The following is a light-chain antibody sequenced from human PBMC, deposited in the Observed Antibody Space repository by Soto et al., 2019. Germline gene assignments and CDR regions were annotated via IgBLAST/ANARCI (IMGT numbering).Light chain of an antibody. CDR2: EVH. CDR3: SSYTTRSTPLYV. V-gene: IGLV2-14*01. J-gene: IGLJ1*01. CDR1: SSDVGSYNY. Sequence: QSALTQPASVSGSPGQSITISCPGTSSDVGSYNYVSWYQQHPDKAPKLMIYEVHNRPSGFSNRFSGSKSGNTASLTISGLQAEDEADYYCSSYTTRSTPLYVFGTGTKVTVL.